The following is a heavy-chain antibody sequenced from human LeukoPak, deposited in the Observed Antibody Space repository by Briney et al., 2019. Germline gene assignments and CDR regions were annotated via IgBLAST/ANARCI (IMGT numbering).Heavy chain of an antibody. J-gene: IGHJ4*02. V-gene: IGHV4-34*01. CDR2: INHSGST. CDR1: GGSFSGYY. Sequence: SETLSLTCAVYGGSFSGYYWSWIRQPPGKGLEWIGEINHSGSTNYNPSLKSRVTISVDTSKNQFSLKLSSVTAADTAVYYCARTHLRKQGFDYWGQGTLVTVSS. D-gene: IGHD6-13*01. CDR3: ARTHLRKQGFDY.